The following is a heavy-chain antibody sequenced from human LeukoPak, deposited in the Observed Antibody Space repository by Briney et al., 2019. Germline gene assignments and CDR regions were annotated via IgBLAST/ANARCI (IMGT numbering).Heavy chain of an antibody. D-gene: IGHD1-7*01. J-gene: IGHJ4*02. V-gene: IGHV4-59*01. CDR2: VYYSGST. CDR1: GDFITAYY. CDR3: ASNTGTVFDY. Sequence: WETLSLTCTVSGDFITAYYWSWIRQPPGKGLEWIGYVYYSGSTEYNPSLRSRVTISLEMSKRQFSLNLTSVTAADTAVYYCASNTGTVFDYWGQGALVTVSS.